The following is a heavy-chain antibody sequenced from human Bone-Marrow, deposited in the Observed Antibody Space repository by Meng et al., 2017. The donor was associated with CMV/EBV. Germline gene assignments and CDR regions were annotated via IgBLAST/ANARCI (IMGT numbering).Heavy chain of an antibody. Sequence: GESLKISCAASEFTFSKSWMSWVHQAPGKGLEWVANIKEDGSEKFYVDSAKGRFTISRDNAKSSLFLEMNSLRAEDTAVYYCVRVSGTSSQYRPMDVWGQGTTVTVYS. CDR1: EFTFSKSW. V-gene: IGHV3-7*01. CDR2: IKEDGSEK. CDR3: VRVSGTSSQYRPMDV. D-gene: IGHD3-10*01. J-gene: IGHJ6*02.